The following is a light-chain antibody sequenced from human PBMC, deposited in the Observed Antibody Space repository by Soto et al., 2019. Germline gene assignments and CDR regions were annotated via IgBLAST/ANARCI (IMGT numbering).Light chain of an antibody. CDR2: EGS. V-gene: IGLV2-23*01. J-gene: IGLJ2*01. CDR3: CSSAGSSTPVV. CDR1: SSDVGSYNL. Sequence: QSALTQPASVYGSPGQSITISCTGTSSDVGSYNLVSWYQQHPGKAPKLMIYEGSKRPSGVSNRFSGSKSGNTASLTISGLQAEDEAAYYCCSSAGSSTPVVFGGGTKVTVL.